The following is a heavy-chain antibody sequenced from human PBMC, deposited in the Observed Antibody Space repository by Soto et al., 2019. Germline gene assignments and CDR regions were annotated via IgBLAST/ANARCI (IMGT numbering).Heavy chain of an antibody. CDR3: ARDVGHYYDGIGYQIYFDY. Sequence: QVQLVQSGAEVKKPGASVKVSCKVSGYTFTNYGISWVRQTPGQGLEWMGWLSSYTGNTNYAQKLQGRVTMTTDTSTSTAYMELRSLRSDDTAVYYCARDVGHYYDGIGYQIYFDYWGQGTLVTISS. CDR2: LSSYTGNT. V-gene: IGHV1-18*01. J-gene: IGHJ4*02. D-gene: IGHD3-22*01. CDR1: GYTFTNYG.